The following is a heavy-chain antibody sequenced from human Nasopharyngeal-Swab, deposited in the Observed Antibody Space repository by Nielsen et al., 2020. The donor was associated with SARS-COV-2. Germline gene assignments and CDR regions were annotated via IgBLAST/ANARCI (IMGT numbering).Heavy chain of an antibody. J-gene: IGHJ4*02. CDR2: IRYDGSNK. CDR1: GFTFSSYG. CDR3: AKDLGYCSSTSCAAGSFDY. D-gene: IGHD2-2*01. V-gene: IGHV3-30*02. Sequence: WGSLRLSCAASGFTFSSYGMHWVRQAPGKRLEWVAFIRYDGSNKYYADSVKGRFTISRDNSKNTLYLQMNSLRAEDTAVYYCAKDLGYCSSTSCAAGSFDYWGQGTLVTVSS.